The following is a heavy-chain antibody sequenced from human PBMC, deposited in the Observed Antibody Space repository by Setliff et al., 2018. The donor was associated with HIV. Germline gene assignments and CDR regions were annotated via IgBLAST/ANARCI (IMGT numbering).Heavy chain of an antibody. CDR1: GGSITSNSFY. D-gene: IGHD6-6*01. Sequence: PSETLSLTCSASGGSITSNSFYWGWIRQPPGKGLEWIGSVYYSGSTYYNPSLKSRLTISVDTSKNQFSLKLSSVTAADTAVYYCARGSSLHLAYWGQGTLVTVS. CDR2: VYYSGST. CDR3: ARGSSLHLAY. J-gene: IGHJ4*02. V-gene: IGHV4-39*01.